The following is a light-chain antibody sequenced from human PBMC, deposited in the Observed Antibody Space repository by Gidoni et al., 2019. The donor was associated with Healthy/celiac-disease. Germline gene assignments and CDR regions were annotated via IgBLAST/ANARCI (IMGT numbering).Light chain of an antibody. CDR3: QQRSNWPIT. CDR2: DAS. V-gene: IGKV3-11*01. CDR1: QSVSSY. J-gene: IGKJ3*01. Sequence: EIVLTQSPATLSLSPGERATLSCSASQSVSSYLAWYQQKPGQAPRLLIYDASNRATGIPARFSGSGSGTDFTLTISSLEPEDFAVYDCQQRSNWPITFGPGTKVDIK.